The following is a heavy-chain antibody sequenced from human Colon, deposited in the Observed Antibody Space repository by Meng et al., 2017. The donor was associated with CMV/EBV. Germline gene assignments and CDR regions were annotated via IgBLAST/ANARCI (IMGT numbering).Heavy chain of an antibody. J-gene: IGHJ5*02. CDR1: GFTFEDFG. Sequence: GGSLRLSCTTSGFTFEDFGMHWVRQTPGQGLEWVSGISWDSQSLGYAESVKGRFTVSRDNAKNTLYLQMNGLRAEDTAVYYCAAGRGGSYPDQWGQGTLVTVSS. CDR3: AAGRGGSYPDQ. V-gene: IGHV3-9*01. CDR2: ISWDSQSL. D-gene: IGHD1-26*01.